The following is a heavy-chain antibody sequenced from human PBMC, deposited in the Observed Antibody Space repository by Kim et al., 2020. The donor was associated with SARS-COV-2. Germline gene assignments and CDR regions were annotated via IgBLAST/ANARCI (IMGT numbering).Heavy chain of an antibody. D-gene: IGHD3-3*01. V-gene: IGHV1-3*01. CDR3: ARGGAVLLLLAWVSYVFYY. CDR2: INAGSGNT. Sequence: ASVKVSCKASGYTFTNYAMHWVRQAPGQGLEWMGWINAGSGNTEYSQRFQGRLIITRDTSASTAYMELSSLRSEDTAVYYCARGGAVLLLLAWVSYVFYY. J-gene: IGHJ6*01. CDR1: GYTFTNYA.